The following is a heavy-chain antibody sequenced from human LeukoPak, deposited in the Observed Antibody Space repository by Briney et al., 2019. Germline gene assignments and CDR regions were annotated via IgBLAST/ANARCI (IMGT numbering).Heavy chain of an antibody. Sequence: GASVRVSCKASGGTFSSYAISWVRQAPEQGLEWMGGIIPIFGTANYAQKFQGRVTITTDESTSTAYMELSSLRSEDTAVYYCARGSSFKDYYYMDVWGKGTTVTVSS. CDR2: IIPIFGTA. CDR1: GGTFSSYA. J-gene: IGHJ6*03. V-gene: IGHV1-69*05. D-gene: IGHD2-2*01. CDR3: ARGSSFKDYYYMDV.